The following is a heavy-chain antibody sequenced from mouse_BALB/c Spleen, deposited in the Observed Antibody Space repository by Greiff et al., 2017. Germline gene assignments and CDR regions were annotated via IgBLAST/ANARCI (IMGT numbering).Heavy chain of an antibody. V-gene: IGHV2-9*02. CDR2: IWAGGST. Sequence: VQGVESGPGLVAPSQSLSITCTVSGFSLTSYGVHWVRQPPGKGLEWLGVIWAGGSTNYNSALMSRLSISKDNSKGQVFLKMNSLQTDDTAMYYCARDGRWLLGQGYYAMDYWGQGTSVTVSS. CDR3: ARDGRWLLGQGYYAMDY. D-gene: IGHD2-3*01. J-gene: IGHJ4*01. CDR1: GFSLTSYG.